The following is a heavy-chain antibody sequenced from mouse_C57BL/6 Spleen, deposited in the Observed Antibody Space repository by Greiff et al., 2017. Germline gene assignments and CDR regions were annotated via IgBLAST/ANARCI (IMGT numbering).Heavy chain of an antibody. V-gene: IGHV1-53*01. CDR2: INPSNGGT. CDR3: ARWDYGSSYWYFDV. J-gene: IGHJ1*03. D-gene: IGHD1-1*01. Sequence: QVQLQQSGTELVKPGASVKLSCKASGYTFTSYWMHWVKQRPGQGLEWIGNINPSNGGTNYNEKFKSKATLTVDKSSSTAYMQLSSLTSEDSAVYYCARWDYGSSYWYFDVWGTGTTVTVSS. CDR1: GYTFTSYW.